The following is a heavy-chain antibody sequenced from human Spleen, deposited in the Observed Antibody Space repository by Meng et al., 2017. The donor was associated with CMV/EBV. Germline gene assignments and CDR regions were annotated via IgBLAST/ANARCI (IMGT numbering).Heavy chain of an antibody. J-gene: IGHJ6*02. V-gene: IGHV3-30*02. D-gene: IGHD2-15*01. Sequence: GESLKISCAASGFLFSNYEMHWVRQAPGKGLEWVASIRYDESNKYYADSVRGRFTISRENSKNTLFLQMNNLGTEDTALYYCATRDRELTALSGLYYYYAMDVWGQGTSVTVSS. CDR2: IRYDESNK. CDR3: ATRDRELTALSGLYYYYAMDV. CDR1: GFLFSNYE.